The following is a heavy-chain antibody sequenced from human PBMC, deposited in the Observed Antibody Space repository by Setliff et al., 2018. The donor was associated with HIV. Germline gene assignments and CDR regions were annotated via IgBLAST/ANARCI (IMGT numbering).Heavy chain of an antibody. CDR2: IYPGDSDT. V-gene: IGHV5-51*01. Sequence: PGESLKISCKAGGYRFTSYWIGWVRQMPGKGLEWMAIIYPGDSDTKYSPSFQGQVIISADKSINTAYLQWSSLQASDTAMYYCARYGSNSAFGFWGQGTLVTVSS. CDR1: GYRFTSYW. D-gene: IGHD4-17*01. CDR3: ARYGSNSAFGF. J-gene: IGHJ4*02.